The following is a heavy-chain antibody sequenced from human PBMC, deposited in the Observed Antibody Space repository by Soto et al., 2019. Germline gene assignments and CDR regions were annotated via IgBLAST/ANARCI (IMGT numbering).Heavy chain of an antibody. CDR1: GFTFDDYA. D-gene: IGHD6-6*01. J-gene: IGHJ6*03. CDR3: AKDGAAARPPDYYYYMDV. Sequence: GGSLRLSCAASGFTFDDYAMHWVRQAPGKGLEWVSGISWNSGSIGYADSVKGRFTISRDNAKNSLYLQMNSLRAEDTALYYCAKDGAAARPPDYYYYMDVWGKGITVTVSS. CDR2: ISWNSGSI. V-gene: IGHV3-9*01.